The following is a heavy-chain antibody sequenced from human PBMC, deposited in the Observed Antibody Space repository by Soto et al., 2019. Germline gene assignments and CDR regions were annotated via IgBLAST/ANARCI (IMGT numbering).Heavy chain of an antibody. CDR1: GFTFRTYA. V-gene: IGHV3-30-3*01. Sequence: QVQLVESGGGVVQPGRSLRLSCAASGFTFRTYAMHWVRQSPGKGLEWVAVIAYDGSTEFYADSVKGRFSISRDNARNSVYLQMNILRAEDTAVYYCARMWLFNPFDYWGQGSLVTVSS. CDR2: IAYDGSTE. J-gene: IGHJ4*02. CDR3: ARMWLFNPFDY. D-gene: IGHD3-22*01.